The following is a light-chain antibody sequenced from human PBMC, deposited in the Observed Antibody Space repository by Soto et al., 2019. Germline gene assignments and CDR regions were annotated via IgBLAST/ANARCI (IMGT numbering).Light chain of an antibody. V-gene: IGKV1-5*03. Sequence: DIQMTQSPSTLSASVGDRVTITCRASQSINSWLAWYQQKPGKAPKLLIYKASSLESGVPSRFSGSGSGTEFTLTISSLQPDDFATYYCQQYTSPLTFGQGTKVEIK. J-gene: IGKJ1*01. CDR3: QQYTSPLT. CDR2: KAS. CDR1: QSINSW.